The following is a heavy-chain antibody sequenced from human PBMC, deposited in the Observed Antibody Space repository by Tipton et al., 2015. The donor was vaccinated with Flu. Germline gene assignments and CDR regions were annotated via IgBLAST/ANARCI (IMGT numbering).Heavy chain of an antibody. D-gene: IGHD3-10*01. CDR3: VGGSRGLSGH. V-gene: IGHV3-7*01. CDR1: GFTFSTFW. CDR2: IKQDGSET. J-gene: IGHJ4*02. Sequence: SLRLSCAGSGFTFSTFWMNWVRQAPGKGLEWVATIKQDGSETYYVDSVKGRLTISRDNAKNSLYLQMNNLRAEDTAVYFCVGGSRGLSGHWCQGTLAAVSS.